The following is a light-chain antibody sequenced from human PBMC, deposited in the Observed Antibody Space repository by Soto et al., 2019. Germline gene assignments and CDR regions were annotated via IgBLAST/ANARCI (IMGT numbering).Light chain of an antibody. CDR1: QNINTR. J-gene: IGKJ5*01. Sequence: DIQMTQSPSSLSASVGDRVSITCRASQNINTRLNWFQQRPGEVPNLLIYAASTLHSGVPSRFSGSGYGTEFTLTISSLQPEDFATYYCQQAYNHPVTFGQGTRLDIK. CDR2: AAS. V-gene: IGKV1-39*01. CDR3: QQAYNHPVT.